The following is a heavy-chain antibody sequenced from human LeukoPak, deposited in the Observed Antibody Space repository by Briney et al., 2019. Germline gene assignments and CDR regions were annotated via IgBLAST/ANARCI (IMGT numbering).Heavy chain of an antibody. CDR1: GYSISSGYY. Sequence: SETLSLTCTVSGYSISSGYYWSWIRQPPGRGLEWIATIYHSGTTYYNPSLKGRVTISVDTSKNQFSLKLSSVTAADTAVYYCASFGGVTFRGVYFQHWGQGTLVTVSS. J-gene: IGHJ1*01. CDR2: IYHSGTT. D-gene: IGHD2-8*02. CDR3: ASFGGVTFRGVYFQH. V-gene: IGHV4-38-2*02.